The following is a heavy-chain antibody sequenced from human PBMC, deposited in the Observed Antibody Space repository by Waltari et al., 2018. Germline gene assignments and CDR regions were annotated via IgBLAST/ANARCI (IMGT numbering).Heavy chain of an antibody. J-gene: IGHJ4*02. CDR3: AKDMVASHSGYDSYFDY. CDR2: ISWDGGST. D-gene: IGHD5-12*01. Sequence: EVQLVESGGVVVQPGGYLRLSCAASGFTFDDYTMHWVRQAPGKGLEWVSLISWDGGSTYYADSVNGRFTISRDNSKNSLYLQMNSLRTEDTALYYCAKDMVASHSGYDSYFDYWGQGTLVTVSS. V-gene: IGHV3-43*01. CDR1: GFTFDDYT.